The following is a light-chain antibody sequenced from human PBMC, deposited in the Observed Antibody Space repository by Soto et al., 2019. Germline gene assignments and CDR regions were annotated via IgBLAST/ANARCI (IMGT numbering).Light chain of an antibody. J-gene: IGKJ1*01. CDR3: QQDNGYPWT. CDR2: DAS. V-gene: IGKV1-5*01. CDR1: QSISSW. Sequence: DIQITQSPSTLSASVGDSVTITCRASQSISSWLAWYQQKPGNAPNLLIYDASSLNSGVPSRFSGSGSGTEVTLTISSLQTYDFATYYFQQDNGYPWTFGQGTKVEIK.